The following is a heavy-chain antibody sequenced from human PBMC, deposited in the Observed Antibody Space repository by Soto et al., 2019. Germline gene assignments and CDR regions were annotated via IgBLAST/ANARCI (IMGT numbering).Heavy chain of an antibody. CDR1: GYTFTSYY. J-gene: IGHJ5*02. Sequence: GASVKVSCKASGYTFTSYYMHWVRQAPGQGLEWMGIINPSGGSTSYAQKFQGRVTMTRDTSTSTVYMELSSLRSEDTAVYYCARSPRPYYDSSGYYFENWFDPWGQGTLVTVSS. CDR2: INPSGGST. D-gene: IGHD3-22*01. CDR3: ARSPRPYYDSSGYYFENWFDP. V-gene: IGHV1-46*01.